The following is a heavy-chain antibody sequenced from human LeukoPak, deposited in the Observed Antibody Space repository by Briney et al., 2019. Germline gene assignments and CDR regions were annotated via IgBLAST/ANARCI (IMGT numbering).Heavy chain of an antibody. CDR2: ISYAGSDK. CDR3: AKDRGIAARQYYGLDV. V-gene: IGHV3-30*18. Sequence: GRSLRLSCAASGFTFSNYDMHWVRQAPGKGLEWVAVISYAGSDKHYADSVKGRFTISRDNSKNTLYLQMNSLRAADTAVYYCAKDRGIAARQYYGLDVWGQGTTVTVSS. CDR1: GFTFSNYD. J-gene: IGHJ6*02. D-gene: IGHD6-25*01.